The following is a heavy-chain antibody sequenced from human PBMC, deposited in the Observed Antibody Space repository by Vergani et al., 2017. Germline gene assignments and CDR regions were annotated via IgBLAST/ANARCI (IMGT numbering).Heavy chain of an antibody. V-gene: IGHV3-30-3*01. Sequence: QVQLVESGGGVVQPGRSLRLSCAASGFTFSSYAMHWVRQAPGKGLEWVAVISYDGSNKYYADSVKGGFTISRDNSKNTLYLQMNSLRAEDTAVYYCARDGRIVTIFGVVTYYMDVWGKGTTVTVSS. CDR1: GFTFSSYA. J-gene: IGHJ6*03. D-gene: IGHD3-3*01. CDR3: ARDGRIVTIFGVVTYYMDV. CDR2: ISYDGSNK.